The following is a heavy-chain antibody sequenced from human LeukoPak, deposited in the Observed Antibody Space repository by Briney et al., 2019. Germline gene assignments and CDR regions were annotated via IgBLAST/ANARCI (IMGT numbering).Heavy chain of an antibody. Sequence: GASVKVSFKSSGYTFARYGITWVRQAPGQGLEWMGWISAYNDNTNYAQKFQGRVTMTTDTSTTTAYMELRSLGSDDTAVYYCARHYPHSLRLGELSLPIDYWGQGTLVTVSS. D-gene: IGHD3-16*02. V-gene: IGHV1-18*01. CDR3: ARHYPHSLRLGELSLPIDY. J-gene: IGHJ4*02. CDR1: GYTFARYG. CDR2: ISAYNDNT.